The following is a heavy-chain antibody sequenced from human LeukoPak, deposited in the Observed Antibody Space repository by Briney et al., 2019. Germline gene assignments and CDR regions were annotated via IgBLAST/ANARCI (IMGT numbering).Heavy chain of an antibody. J-gene: IGHJ6*02. CDR3: ARGWPDYYSMDI. CDR2: IYYSGTT. V-gene: IGHV4-59*01. D-gene: IGHD2-15*01. CDR1: GGSMSSFY. Sequence: PSETLSLTCTVSGGSMSSFYWSWIRQPPGKRLEWIGYIYYSGTTSYNPSLKGRVTISIDTSNNHFSLKVRSVTAGDTAMYYCARGWPDYYSMDIWGPGNPGHRLL.